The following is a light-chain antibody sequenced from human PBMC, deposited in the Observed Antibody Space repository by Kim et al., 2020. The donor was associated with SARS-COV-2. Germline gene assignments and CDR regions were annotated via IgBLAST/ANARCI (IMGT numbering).Light chain of an antibody. CDR2: FDS. CDR1: GIGNKA. CDR3: QVWDSSSAHWV. J-gene: IGLJ3*02. Sequence: PRKTATIPCGGGGIGNKAAHWYQQKPGQSPVLVIYFDSDRPSGIPDRFSATNSRNTATLTISSVEAGDEADYYCQVWDSSSAHWVFGGGTQLTVL. V-gene: IGLV3-21*04.